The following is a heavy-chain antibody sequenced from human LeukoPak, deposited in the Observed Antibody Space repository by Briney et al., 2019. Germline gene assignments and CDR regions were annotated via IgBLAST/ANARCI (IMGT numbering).Heavy chain of an antibody. J-gene: IGHJ4*02. CDR2: IYGADAA. V-gene: IGHV3-66*02. D-gene: IGHD6-13*01. Sequence: PGGSLRLSCAASGFNVSSNYMTWIRQAPGKGLEWVSLIYGADAAYYAESARGRFMISRDNLKNTLFLQMNSLRVEDTAVYYCVTSTGQQFIPYDYWGQGTHVTVSS. CDR1: GFNVSSNY. CDR3: VTSTGQQFIPYDY.